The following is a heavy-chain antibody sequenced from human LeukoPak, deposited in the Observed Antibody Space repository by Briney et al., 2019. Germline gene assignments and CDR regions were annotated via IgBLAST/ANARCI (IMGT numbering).Heavy chain of an antibody. D-gene: IGHD5-18*01. CDR2: IWYDGSNK. CDR3: ARDRTGTAMVAAY. Sequence: PGGSLRLSCAASGFAFSHYGMHWVRQAPGKGLEWVAVIWYDGSNKYYADSVKGRFTISRDNSKNTLYLQMNSLRAEDTAVYYCARDRTGTAMVAAYWGQGTLVTVSS. CDR1: GFAFSHYG. J-gene: IGHJ4*02. V-gene: IGHV3-33*08.